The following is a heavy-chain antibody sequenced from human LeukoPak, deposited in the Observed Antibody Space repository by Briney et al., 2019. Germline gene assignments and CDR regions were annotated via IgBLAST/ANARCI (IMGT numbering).Heavy chain of an antibody. CDR1: GYTFTSYY. CDR3: ARVGEDYYGSGKASARGSPFFDY. V-gene: IGHV1-46*01. D-gene: IGHD3-10*01. CDR2: INPSGGGT. Sequence: ASVKVSCKASGYTFTSYYMHWVRQAPGQGLEWMGIINPSGGGTSYAQKFQGRVTMTRDTSTSTVYMELSSLRSEDTAVYYCARVGEDYYGSGKASARGSPFFDYWGQGTLVTVSS. J-gene: IGHJ4*02.